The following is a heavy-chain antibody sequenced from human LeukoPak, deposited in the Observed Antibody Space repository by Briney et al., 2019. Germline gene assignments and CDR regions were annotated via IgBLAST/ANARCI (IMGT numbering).Heavy chain of an antibody. J-gene: IGHJ6*03. CDR2: INPNSGGT. D-gene: IGHD6-19*01. CDR1: GYTFTGYY. V-gene: IGHV1-2*06. CDR3: ARGALAVAGTSYYSYYMDV. Sequence: ASVKVSCKASGYTFTGYYMHWVRQAPGQGLEWMGRINPNSGGTNYAQKFQGRVTMTRDTSISTAYMELSRLRSDDTAVYYCARGALAVAGTSYYSYYMDVWGKGTTVTVSS.